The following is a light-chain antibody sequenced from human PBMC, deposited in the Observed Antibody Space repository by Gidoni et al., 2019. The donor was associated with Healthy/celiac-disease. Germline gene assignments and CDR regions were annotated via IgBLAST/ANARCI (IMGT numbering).Light chain of an antibody. V-gene: IGKV3-11*01. CDR3: QQRRNWPPAYT. J-gene: IGKJ2*01. Sequence: ESVWTQSPATLSLSPGERATLSCRASQGVSSYLAWYQQKPGQAPRLLIYDASNRATGIPARFSGSGSGTAFTLTISSLEPEDFAVYYCQQRRNWPPAYTFGQGTKLEIK. CDR1: QGVSSY. CDR2: DAS.